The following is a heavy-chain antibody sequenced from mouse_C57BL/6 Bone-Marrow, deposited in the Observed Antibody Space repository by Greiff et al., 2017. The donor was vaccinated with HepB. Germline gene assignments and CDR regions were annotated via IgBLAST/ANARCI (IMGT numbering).Heavy chain of an antibody. J-gene: IGHJ1*03. CDR2: INPNNGGT. D-gene: IGHD1-1*01. CDR1: GYTFTDYY. Sequence: EVQLQQSGPELVKPGASVKISCKASGYTFTDYYMNWVKQSHGKSLEWIGDINPNNGGTSYNQKFKGKATLTVDKSSSTAYMELRSLTSEDSAVYYCARDTTVVAPYWYFDVWGTGTTVTVSS. V-gene: IGHV1-26*01. CDR3: ARDTTVVAPYWYFDV.